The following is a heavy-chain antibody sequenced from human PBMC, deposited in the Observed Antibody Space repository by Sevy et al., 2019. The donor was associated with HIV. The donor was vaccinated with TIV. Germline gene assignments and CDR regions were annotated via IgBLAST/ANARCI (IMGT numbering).Heavy chain of an antibody. J-gene: IGHJ4*02. D-gene: IGHD3-10*01. V-gene: IGHV3-11*01. CDR3: AREVVRGVIRDYFDF. CDR2: ISSSGDST. Sequence: GESLKISCAASGFSFSDYYMNWIRQAPGKGLECISYISSSGDSTYYADSVKGRFTISMDNAKNSVYLQMNNLRADDTAVYFCAREVVRGVIRDYFDFWGQGTLVTVSS. CDR1: GFSFSDYY.